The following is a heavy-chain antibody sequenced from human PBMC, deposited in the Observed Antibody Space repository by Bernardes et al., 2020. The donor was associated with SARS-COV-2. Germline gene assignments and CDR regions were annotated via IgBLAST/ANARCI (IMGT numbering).Heavy chain of an antibody. CDR3: ARGYWYFDL. J-gene: IGHJ2*01. Sequence: GGSLKISCKGSGYSFTNYWIGWVRQMPGKGLEWMGIIYPGDSDTRYSPSFQGQVTISADQSITTAYLQWSSLQASDTAMYYCARGYWYFDLWGPGTLVTVSS. CDR2: IYPGDSDT. CDR1: GYSFTNYW. V-gene: IGHV5-51*01.